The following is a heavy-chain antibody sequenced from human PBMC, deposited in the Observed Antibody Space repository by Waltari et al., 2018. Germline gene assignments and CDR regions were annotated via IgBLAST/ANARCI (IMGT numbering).Heavy chain of an antibody. Sequence: QVQLQESGPGLVKPSQTLSLTCTVSGGSIRSGDYYCSWIRQPPGKGLEWIGYIYYSGSTYYNPSLKSRVTISVDTSKNQFSLKLSSVTAADTAVYYCARPARELDDAFDIWGQGTMVTVSS. V-gene: IGHV4-30-4*08. CDR1: GGSIRSGDYY. CDR3: ARPARELDDAFDI. CDR2: IYYSGST. D-gene: IGHD1-1*01. J-gene: IGHJ3*02.